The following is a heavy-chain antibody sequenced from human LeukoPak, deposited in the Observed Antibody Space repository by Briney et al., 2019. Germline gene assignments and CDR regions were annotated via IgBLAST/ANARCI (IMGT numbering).Heavy chain of an antibody. CDR2: IYPGDSDT. J-gene: IGHJ5*02. CDR1: GYSFTSYW. V-gene: IGHV5-51*01. Sequence: GESLKISCKGSGYSFTSYWIVWVRQMPGKGLEWMGIIYPGDSDTRYSPSFQGQVTISADKSISTAYLQWSSLKASDTAMYYCARRLGLGDSGYDSEENWFDPWGQGTLSPSPQ. D-gene: IGHD5-12*01. CDR3: ARRLGLGDSGYDSEENWFDP.